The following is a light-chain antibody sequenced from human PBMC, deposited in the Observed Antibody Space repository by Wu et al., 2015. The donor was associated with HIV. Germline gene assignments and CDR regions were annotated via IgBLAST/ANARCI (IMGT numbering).Light chain of an antibody. CDR2: DSS. J-gene: IGKJ2*01. CDR1: HDIKNY. Sequence: DIQMTQSPSSLSASVGERVSITCQASHDIKNYLNWYQQKPGKAPKLLIFDSSNLEAGASSRFSGSGFGTHFTFTISSLQPEDIATYYCQQYDGDSYHLYTFGQGTKLEMK. CDR3: QQYDGDSYHLYT. V-gene: IGKV1-33*01.